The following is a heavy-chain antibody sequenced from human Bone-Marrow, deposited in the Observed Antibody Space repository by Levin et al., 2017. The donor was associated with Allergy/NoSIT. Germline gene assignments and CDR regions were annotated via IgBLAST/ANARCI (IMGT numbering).Heavy chain of an antibody. CDR1: GGTFNTFA. CDR3: AVPYGLYDMDV. CDR2: IIPLFGVP. D-gene: IGHD2/OR15-2a*01. V-gene: IGHV1-69*10. J-gene: IGHJ6*02. Sequence: GASVKVSCKASGGTFNTFAVNWVRQAPGQGLEWMGGIIPLFGVPHYAQKFQGRVSIIADKSTNIVYMELTSLRSEDTAVYYCAVPYGLYDMDVWGHGTTVIVSS.